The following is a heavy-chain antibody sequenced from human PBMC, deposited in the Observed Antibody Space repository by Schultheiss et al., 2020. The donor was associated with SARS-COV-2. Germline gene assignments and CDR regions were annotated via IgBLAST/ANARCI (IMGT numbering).Heavy chain of an antibody. CDR1: GYSFTSYW. CDR2: IYPRGSDT. CDR3: ARDWTGYYGNYFDY. Sequence: GESLKISCKGSGYSFTSYWIGWVRQMPGKGLEWMGIIYPRGSDTRYSPSLQGQVTISVDKSISTAYLQWSSLKASDTAMYYCARDWTGYYGNYFDYWGQGAQVTVSS. V-gene: IGHV5-51*01. J-gene: IGHJ4*02. D-gene: IGHD3/OR15-3a*01.